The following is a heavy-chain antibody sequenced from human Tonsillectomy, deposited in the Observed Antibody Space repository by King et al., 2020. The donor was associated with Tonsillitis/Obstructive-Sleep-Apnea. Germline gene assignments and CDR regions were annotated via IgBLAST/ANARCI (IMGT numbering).Heavy chain of an antibody. V-gene: IGHV3-7*01. Sequence: QLVQSGGGLVQSGGSLRLSCAASGFTISSYWMSWVRQAPGKGLEWVANIKQDGSEKHYVDSVKGRFTISRGNAKNSLYLQLNSLRAEDTAVYYCAREGGHGMGFDYWGQGTLVTDSS. D-gene: IGHD3-16*01. J-gene: IGHJ4*02. CDR2: IKQDGSEK. CDR1: GFTISSYW. CDR3: AREGGHGMGFDY.